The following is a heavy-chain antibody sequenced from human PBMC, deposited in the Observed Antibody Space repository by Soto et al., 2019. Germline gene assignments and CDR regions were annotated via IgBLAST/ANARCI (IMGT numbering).Heavy chain of an antibody. CDR1: GYNFNTYG. CDR3: ARDRDYSHTAADIDY. CDR2: ISGYNGYT. J-gene: IGHJ4*02. V-gene: IGHV1-18*01. Sequence: QVQLVQSGAEVRRPGASVRISCKTSGYNFNTYGIIWVRQAPGQGLEWMGWISGYNGYTKYAQRLEDRVTLSTATPTSTAYLELGSPRSGDTAVFFCARDRDYSHTAADIDYVGQGTLVTFSS. D-gene: IGHD3-16*01.